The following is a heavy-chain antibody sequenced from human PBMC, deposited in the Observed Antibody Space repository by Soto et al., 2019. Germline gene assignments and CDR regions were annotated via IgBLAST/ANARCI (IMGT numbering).Heavy chain of an antibody. CDR2: ISSSGSTI. D-gene: IGHD6-19*01. V-gene: IGHV3-48*03. CDR1: GFTFSSYE. Sequence: PGWSLRLSCAAAGFTFSSYEMNWVRQAPGKGLEWVSYISSSGSTIYYADSVKGRFTISRDNAKNSLYLQMNSLRAEDTAVYYCASGPESSGFDYWGQGTLVTVSS. CDR3: ASGPESSGFDY. J-gene: IGHJ4*02.